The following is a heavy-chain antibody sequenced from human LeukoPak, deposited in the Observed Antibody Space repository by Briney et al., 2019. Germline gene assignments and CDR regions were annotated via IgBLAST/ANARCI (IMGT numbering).Heavy chain of an antibody. CDR3: AREYLKYYDFWSGYTY. J-gene: IGHJ4*02. CDR1: GFTFDDYG. Sequence: GGSLRLSCAASGFTFDDYGMSWVRQAPGKGLEWVSGINWNGGSTGYADSVKGRFTISRDNAKNSLYLQMNRLRAEDTALYYCAREYLKYYDFWSGYTYWGQGTLVTVSS. D-gene: IGHD3-3*01. V-gene: IGHV3-20*04. CDR2: INWNGGST.